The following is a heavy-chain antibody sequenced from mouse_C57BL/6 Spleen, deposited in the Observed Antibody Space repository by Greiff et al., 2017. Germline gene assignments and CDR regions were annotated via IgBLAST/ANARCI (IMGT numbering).Heavy chain of an antibody. Sequence: QVQLQQSGAELVRPGASVTLSCKASGYTFTDYEMHWVKQTPVHGLEWIGAIDPETGGTAYNQKFKGKAILTADKSSSTAYMELRSLTSEDSAVYYCTRGSYGSSYRAMDYWGQGTSVTVSS. J-gene: IGHJ4*01. CDR2: IDPETGGT. V-gene: IGHV1-15*01. CDR1: GYTFTDYE. D-gene: IGHD1-1*01. CDR3: TRGSYGSSYRAMDY.